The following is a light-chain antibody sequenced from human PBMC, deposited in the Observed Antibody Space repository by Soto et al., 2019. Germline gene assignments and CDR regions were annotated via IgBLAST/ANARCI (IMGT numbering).Light chain of an antibody. J-gene: IGKJ4*01. Sequence: IVLTQSLGTLSLSPGERATLSCLASQSVSSSYLAWYQQKPGQAPRLLIYGASSRATGIPDRFSGSGSGTDFTLTIGSLEPEDFAFYFCQHRANWPLTFGGGTKVDI. CDR2: GAS. CDR1: QSVSSSY. V-gene: IGKV3D-20*02. CDR3: QHRANWPLT.